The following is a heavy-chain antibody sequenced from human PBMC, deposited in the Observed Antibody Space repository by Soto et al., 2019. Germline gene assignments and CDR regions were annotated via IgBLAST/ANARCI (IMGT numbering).Heavy chain of an antibody. V-gene: IGHV3-21*01. CDR1: GFTFSSYS. CDR3: ARELRGSSWDYYYYYGMDV. CDR2: ISSSSSYI. J-gene: IGHJ6*02. D-gene: IGHD1-26*01. Sequence: PGGSLRLSCAASGFTFSSYSMNWVRQAPGKGLEWVSSISSSSSYIYYADSVKGRFTISRDNAKNSLYLQMNSLRAEDTAVYYCARELRGSSWDYYYYYGMDVGGQGTTVTGSS.